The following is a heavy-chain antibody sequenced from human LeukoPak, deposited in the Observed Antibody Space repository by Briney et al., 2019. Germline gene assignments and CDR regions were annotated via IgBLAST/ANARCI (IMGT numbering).Heavy chain of an antibody. V-gene: IGHV1-2*02. CDR2: ITPKSGDT. CDR3: ARVRLADERAWAY. J-gene: IGHJ4*02. CDR1: GYTFSDFY. Sequence: ASVKVSCKASGYTFSDFYIHWVRQAPGQGLEYVGWITPKSGDTYSPQRFQGRVTMTRDASISTAYMELSSLRSDDTAVYFCARVRLADERAWAYWGQGTRVTVSS. D-gene: IGHD3-3*02.